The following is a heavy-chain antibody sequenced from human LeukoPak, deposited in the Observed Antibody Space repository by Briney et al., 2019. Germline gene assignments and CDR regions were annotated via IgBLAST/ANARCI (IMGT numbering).Heavy chain of an antibody. CDR3: ARPDSDYYDSSGPVDY. J-gene: IGHJ4*02. D-gene: IGHD3-22*01. Sequence: QPGGSLRLSCAASGFTFSSYAMHWVRQAPGKGLEWVAVISYDGSNKYYADSVKGRFTISRDNSKNTLYLQMNSLRAEDTAVYYCARPDSDYYDSSGPVDYWGQGTLVTVSS. CDR1: GFTFSSYA. V-gene: IGHV3-30*04. CDR2: ISYDGSNK.